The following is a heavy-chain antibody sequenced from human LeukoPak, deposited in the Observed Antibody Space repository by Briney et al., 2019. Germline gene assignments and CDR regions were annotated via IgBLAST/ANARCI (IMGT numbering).Heavy chain of an antibody. Sequence: PSETLSLTCAVYGGSFSGYYWSWIRQSPGKGLEWIGEINHSGGTNYNPSLKSRVTISVDTSKNQFSLNLTSVTAADTAVYYCARGAARMVEMGTIISFEYWGQGTLVTVSS. CDR1: GGSFSGYY. CDR3: ARGAARMVEMGTIISFEY. V-gene: IGHV4-34*01. J-gene: IGHJ4*02. CDR2: INHSGGT. D-gene: IGHD5-24*01.